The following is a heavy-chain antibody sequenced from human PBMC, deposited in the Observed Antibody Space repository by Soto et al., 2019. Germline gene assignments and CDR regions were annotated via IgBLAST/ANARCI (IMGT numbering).Heavy chain of an antibody. CDR1: GASIRSGGYY. CDR3: ARIEMASIK. V-gene: IGHV4-31*03. CDR2: IYYTGST. Sequence: PSETLSLTCSVSGASIRSGGYYWSWLRQSPGKGLEWIGHIYYTGSTFYSPSLKSGLTISLDTSKNQFSLDLRSVTAADTAMYYCARIEMASIKWGQGTLVTVSS. J-gene: IGHJ4*02.